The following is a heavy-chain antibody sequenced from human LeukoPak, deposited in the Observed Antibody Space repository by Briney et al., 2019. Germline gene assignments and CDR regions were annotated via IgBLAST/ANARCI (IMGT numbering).Heavy chain of an antibody. J-gene: IGHJ4*02. D-gene: IGHD6-13*01. CDR3: ARHTLISSAGFDY. CDR2: IYYSGST. Sequence: SETLSLTCTVSGGSLSSGGYWWVRIRQPPGKGLEWIGSIYYSGSTYYNPSLKSRVTISVDTSKNQFSLKLSSVTAAVTAVYYCARHTLISSAGFDYWGQGTLLTVSS. V-gene: IGHV4-39*01. CDR1: GGSLSSGGYW.